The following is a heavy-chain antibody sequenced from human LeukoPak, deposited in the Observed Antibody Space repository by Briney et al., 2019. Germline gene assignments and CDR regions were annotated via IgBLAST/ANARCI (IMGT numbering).Heavy chain of an antibody. D-gene: IGHD6-19*01. CDR3: ARAEQWQGFDY. Sequence: GGSLRLSCAASGFTFSNYWMHWVRHAPGKGLVWVARSNSDGRITNYADSVKGRFTISRDNAKNTLYLQMNSLRAEDTAVYYCARAEQWQGFDYWGQGTLVTVSS. CDR2: SNSDGRIT. V-gene: IGHV3-74*01. CDR1: GFTFSNYW. J-gene: IGHJ4*02.